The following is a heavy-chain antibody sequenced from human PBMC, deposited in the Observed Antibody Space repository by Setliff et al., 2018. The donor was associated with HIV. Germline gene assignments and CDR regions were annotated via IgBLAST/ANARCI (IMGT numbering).Heavy chain of an antibody. CDR3: ARRVVITTGCYYFDY. CDR2: IYYTGST. Sequence: SETLSLTCTVSGGSISSGDYYWSWIRQPPGKGLEWIGYIYYTGSTYYNPSLKSRVTISVDTSKNQFSLKLSSVTPADTAVYYCARRVVITTGCYYFDYWGQGTLVTVSS. D-gene: IGHD3-22*01. CDR1: GGSISSGDYY. J-gene: IGHJ4*02. V-gene: IGHV4-30-4*08.